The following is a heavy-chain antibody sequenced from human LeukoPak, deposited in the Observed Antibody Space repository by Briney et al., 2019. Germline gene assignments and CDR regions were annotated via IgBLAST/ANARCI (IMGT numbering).Heavy chain of an antibody. V-gene: IGHV4-4*02. D-gene: IGHD5-12*01. J-gene: IGHJ4*02. CDR1: GVSISSSNW. CDR3: ARSGYDWHY. CDR2: IYHSGST. Sequence: SGTLSLTCAASGVSISSSNWWCCVRQPPGQGVEWIGEIYHSGSTNYNPSLKSRVTISVDNSKNQLSLKLSSVTAADTAVYYCARSGYDWHYWGQGTLVTVSS.